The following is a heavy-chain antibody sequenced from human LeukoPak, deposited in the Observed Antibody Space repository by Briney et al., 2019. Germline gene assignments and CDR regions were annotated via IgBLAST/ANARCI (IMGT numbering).Heavy chain of an antibody. V-gene: IGHV1-2*02. CDR2: INPNSGGT. J-gene: IGHJ4*02. D-gene: IGHD3-3*01. CDR1: GYTFTGYY. Sequence: ASVKVSCKASGYTFTGYYMHWVRQAPGQGLEWMGWINPNSGGTNYAQKLQGRVTMTRDTSISTAYMELSRLRSDDTAVYYCARGGITIFGVVNFDYWGQGTLVTVSS. CDR3: ARGGITIFGVVNFDY.